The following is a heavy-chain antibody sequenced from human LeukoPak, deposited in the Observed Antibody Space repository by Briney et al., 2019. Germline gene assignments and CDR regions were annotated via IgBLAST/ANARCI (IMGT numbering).Heavy chain of an antibody. V-gene: IGHV4-39*01. CDR1: GGSISSSSYY. CDR3: ARVGGAIMSICGVRFDY. CDR2: IYYSGST. J-gene: IGHJ4*02. D-gene: IGHD3-3*01. Sequence: SETLSLTCTVSGGSISSSSYYWGWIRQPPARGLEWIGSIYYSGSTYYNPSLKSRVTISVDTSKDQFSLKLNSVTAADTAVYYCARVGGAIMSICGVRFDYWGQGTLVTVSS.